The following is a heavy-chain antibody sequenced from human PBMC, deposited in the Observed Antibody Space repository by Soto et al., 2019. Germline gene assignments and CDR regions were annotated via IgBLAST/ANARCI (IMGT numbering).Heavy chain of an antibody. CDR2: ISFDGRST. CDR1: EFRFSSFG. D-gene: IGHD1-26*01. V-gene: IGHV3-30*18. J-gene: IGHJ4*02. CDR3: AKEGGLSGSYYISSAYYFDY. Sequence: GGSLRLSCAASEFRFSSFGMHWVRQAPGKGLEWITLISFDGRSTYYADSVKGRFTISRDNSKNTLSLQMNSLRFEDTAVYYCAKEGGLSGSYYISSAYYFDYWGQGTLVTVSS.